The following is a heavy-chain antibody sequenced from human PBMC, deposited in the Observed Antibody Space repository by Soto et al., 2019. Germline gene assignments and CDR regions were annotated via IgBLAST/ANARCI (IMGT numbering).Heavy chain of an antibody. CDR3: AKDPRISIRTSRVPLHFDY. CDR1: GFTFSSYA. D-gene: IGHD6-6*01. Sequence: PGGSLRLSCAASGFTFSSYAMHWVRQAPGKGLEWVSAISGSGGSTYYADSVKGRFTISRDNSKNTLYLQMNSLRAEDTAVYYCAKDPRISIRTSRVPLHFDYWGQGTLVTVSS. V-gene: IGHV3-23*01. J-gene: IGHJ4*02. CDR2: ISGSGGST.